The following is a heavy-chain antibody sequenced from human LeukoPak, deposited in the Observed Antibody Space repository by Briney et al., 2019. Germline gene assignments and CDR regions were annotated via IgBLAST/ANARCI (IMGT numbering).Heavy chain of an antibody. CDR1: GGSFSGYY. CDR3: ARGWGYGGSYYFDY. J-gene: IGHJ4*02. D-gene: IGHD1-26*01. V-gene: IGHV4-34*01. Sequence: KPSETLSLTCAVYGGSFSGYYWSLIRQLPGKGLGGIGEINHSGSTNYNPSLKSRVTISVDTSKNQFSLKLSSVTAADTAVYYCARGWGYGGSYYFDYWGQGTLVTVSS. CDR2: INHSGST.